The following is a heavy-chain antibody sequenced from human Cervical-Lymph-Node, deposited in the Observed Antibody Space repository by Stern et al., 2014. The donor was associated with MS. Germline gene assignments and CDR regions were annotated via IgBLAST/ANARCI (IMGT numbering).Heavy chain of an antibody. V-gene: IGHV3-66*01. CDR1: GLSVSSSY. J-gene: IGHJ5*02. Sequence: EVQLVESGGGLVQPGGSLRLSCEASGLSVSSSYMTWVRQAPGKGLEGVARFYNKNQENFADAVRGRFAISRDISKNTVYLEMGSLRVEDTAVYFCTREMAGRRLDPWGRGTLVTVSS. CDR2: FYNKNQE. D-gene: IGHD6-19*01. CDR3: TREMAGRRLDP.